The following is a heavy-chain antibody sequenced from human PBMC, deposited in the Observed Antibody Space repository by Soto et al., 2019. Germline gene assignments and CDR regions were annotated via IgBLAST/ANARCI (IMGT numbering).Heavy chain of an antibody. CDR3: ARWGRGYSYGPRHYYGMDV. CDR1: GGTFSSYA. V-gene: IGHV1-69*13. CDR2: IIPIFGTA. Sequence: SVKFSCKASGGTFSSYAIIWLRQAPGQGLEWMGGIIPIFGTANYAQKFQGRVTITADESTSTAYMELSSLRSEDTAVYYCARWGRGYSYGPRHYYGMDVWGQGTTVTVSS. D-gene: IGHD5-18*01. J-gene: IGHJ6*02.